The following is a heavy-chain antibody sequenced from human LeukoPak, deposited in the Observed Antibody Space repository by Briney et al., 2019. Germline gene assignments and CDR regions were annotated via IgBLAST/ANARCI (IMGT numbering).Heavy chain of an antibody. Sequence: GASVKVSSKASGYTFTSYGISWVRQAPGQGLEWMGWISAYNGNTNYAQKLQGRVTMTTDTSTSTAYMELRRLRSDDTAVYYCARAKATNPYYYYYYMDVWGKGTTVTVSS. CDR2: ISAYNGNT. V-gene: IGHV1-18*01. CDR3: ARAKATNPYYYYYYMDV. CDR1: GYTFTSYG. D-gene: IGHD5-12*01. J-gene: IGHJ6*03.